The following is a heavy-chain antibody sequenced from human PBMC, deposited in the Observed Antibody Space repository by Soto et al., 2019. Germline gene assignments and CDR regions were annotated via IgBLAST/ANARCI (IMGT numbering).Heavy chain of an antibody. CDR3: ARDSLRLWRRDRGFPYYMDV. CDR1: GYTFTSYD. CDR2: MNPNSGNT. V-gene: IGHV1-8*01. Sequence: ASVKVSCKASGYTFTSYDINWVRQATGQGLEWMGWMNPNSGNTGYAQKFQGRVTMTRNTSISTAYMELSSLRSEDTAVYYCARDSLRLWRRDRGFPYYMDVWGKGTTVTVSS. J-gene: IGHJ6*03. D-gene: IGHD5-12*01.